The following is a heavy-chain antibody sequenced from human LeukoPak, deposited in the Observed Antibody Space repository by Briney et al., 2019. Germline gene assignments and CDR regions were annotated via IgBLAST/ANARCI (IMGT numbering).Heavy chain of an antibody. CDR1: GFTFSNYD. CDR2: ISYDGGNK. Sequence: PGGSLRLSCAASGFTFSNYDMHWVRQAPGKGLEWVAVISYDGGNKYYADSVKGRFTISRDNSKNTVYLQMNSLRAEDTAVYYCAKDREGTTFDNWGQGTLVTVSS. V-gene: IGHV3-30*18. J-gene: IGHJ4*02. D-gene: IGHD1-7*01. CDR3: AKDREGTTFDN.